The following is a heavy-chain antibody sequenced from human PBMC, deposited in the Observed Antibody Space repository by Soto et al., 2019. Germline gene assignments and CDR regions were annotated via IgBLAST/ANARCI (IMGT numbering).Heavy chain of an antibody. CDR2: IIPIFGTA. CDR3: ASVLSGYPRDFDY. J-gene: IGHJ4*02. D-gene: IGHD3-22*01. CDR1: GGTFGSYA. Sequence: SVKVSCKASGGTFGSYAISWVRQAPGQGLEWMGGIIPIFGTANYAQKFQGRVTITADESTSTAYMELSSLRSEDTAVYYCASVLSGYPRDFDYWGQGTLVTVSS. V-gene: IGHV1-69*13.